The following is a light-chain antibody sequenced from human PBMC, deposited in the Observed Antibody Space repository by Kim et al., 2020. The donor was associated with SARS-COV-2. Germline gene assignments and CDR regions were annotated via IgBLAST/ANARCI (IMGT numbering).Light chain of an antibody. Sequence: GPGVTISCSGSRPNIGNNAVNWYQQLPGTAPKLLIYNNDQRPSGVPDRFSGSKSGTSASLAISGLQSEDESDYYCATWDDSLDGLAFGGGTKLTVL. J-gene: IGLJ3*02. CDR2: NND. CDR3: ATWDDSLDGLA. V-gene: IGLV1-44*01. CDR1: RPNIGNNA.